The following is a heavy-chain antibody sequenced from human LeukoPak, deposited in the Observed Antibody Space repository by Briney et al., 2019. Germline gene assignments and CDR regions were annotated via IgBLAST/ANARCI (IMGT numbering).Heavy chain of an antibody. CDR3: ARSARSEDYDFWSGYLAN. Sequence: GGSLRLSCTASGFTFSDYYMSWIRQAPWKGLEWVSYISSSGSAMYYADSVRGRFTISRDNAKNSLYLQMNSLRAEDTAVYYCARSARSEDYDFWSGYLANWGQGTLVTVSS. D-gene: IGHD3-3*01. J-gene: IGHJ4*02. V-gene: IGHV3-11*04. CDR2: ISSSGSAM. CDR1: GFTFSDYY.